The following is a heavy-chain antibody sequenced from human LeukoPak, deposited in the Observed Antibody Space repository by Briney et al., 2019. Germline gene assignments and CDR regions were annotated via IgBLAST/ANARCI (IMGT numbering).Heavy chain of an antibody. CDR3: ARAIVVVPAAMWFDP. CDR2: IYHSGST. D-gene: IGHD2-2*01. J-gene: IGHJ5*02. CDR1: GYSISSGYY. V-gene: IGHV4-38-2*02. Sequence: PSETLSHTCTVSGYSISSGYYWGWIRQPPGKGLEWIGSIYHSGSTYYNPSLKSRVTISVDTSKNQFSLKLSSVTAADTAVYYCARAIVVVPAAMWFDPWGQGTLVTVSS.